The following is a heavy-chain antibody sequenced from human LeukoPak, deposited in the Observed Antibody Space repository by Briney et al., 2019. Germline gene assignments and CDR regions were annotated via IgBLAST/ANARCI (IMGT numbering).Heavy chain of an antibody. Sequence: SETXSXTCTXSGVSISSXXXXXXWIRQTPXXXXEWIGXIXXSGSTYXXPSLKXRVXXSVDTSKNQFSLKLNSVTAADTAVYYCTRQVLHTAMDYWGQGTLVTVSS. D-gene: IGHD5-18*01. CDR1: GVSISSXXXX. CDR2: IXXSGST. V-gene: IGHV4-39*01. CDR3: TRQVLHTAMDY. J-gene: IGHJ4*02.